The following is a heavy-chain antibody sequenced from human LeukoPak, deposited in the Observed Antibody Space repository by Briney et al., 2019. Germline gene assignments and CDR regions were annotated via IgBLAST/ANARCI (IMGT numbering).Heavy chain of an antibody. CDR2: ISYDGSNK. J-gene: IGHJ5*02. CDR3: ARDPLS. Sequence: GRSLRLSCAASGFTFNSYAMHWVRQAPGKGLEWVTVISYDGSNKYYADSVKGRFTISGDNSKNTLYLQMNSLRAEDTAVYYCARDPLSWGQGTLVTVSS. CDR1: GFTFNSYA. V-gene: IGHV3-30-3*01.